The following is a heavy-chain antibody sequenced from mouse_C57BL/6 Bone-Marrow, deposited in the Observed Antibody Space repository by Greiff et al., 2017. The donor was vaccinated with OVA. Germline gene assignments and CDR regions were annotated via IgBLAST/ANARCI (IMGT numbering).Heavy chain of an antibody. J-gene: IGHJ4*01. CDR1: GFTFSSYA. D-gene: IGHD2-12*01. V-gene: IGHV5-4*01. CDR2: ISDGGSYT. CDR3: ARDNDSPYAMDY. Sequence: EVHLVESGGGLVKPGGSLKLSCAASGFTFSSYAMSWVRQTPEKRLEWVATISDGGSYTYYPDNVKGRFTISRDNAKNNLYLQMSHLKSEDTAMYYCARDNDSPYAMDYWGQGTSVTVSS.